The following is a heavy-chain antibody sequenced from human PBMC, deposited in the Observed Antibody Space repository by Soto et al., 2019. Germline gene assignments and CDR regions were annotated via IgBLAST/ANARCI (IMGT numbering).Heavy chain of an antibody. CDR1: GFTFSSYD. D-gene: IGHD6-19*01. V-gene: IGHV3-13*01. Sequence: EVQLVESGGGLVQPGGSLRLSCAASGFTFSSYDMHWVRQATGKGLEWVSAIGTACDTYYPGSVKGRFTISRENAKNSLYLQMNSLRAEDTAVYYCARDVGSVYSSGWYFDYWGQGTLVTVSS. CDR2: IGTACDT. CDR3: ARDVGSVYSSGWYFDY. J-gene: IGHJ4*02.